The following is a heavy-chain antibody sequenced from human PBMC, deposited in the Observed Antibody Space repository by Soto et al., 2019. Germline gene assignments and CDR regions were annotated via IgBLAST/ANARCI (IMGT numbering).Heavy chain of an antibody. CDR2: IYYSGST. CDR1: GASLSSYY. CDR3: ARRYGDCFDF. V-gene: IGHV4-59*08. J-gene: IGHJ4*02. D-gene: IGHD4-17*01. Sequence: SETLSLTCTVSGASLSSYYWTWIRQPPEKGLEWIGYIYYSGSTNYNPSLKSRVTISVDTSKNQFSLKLSSVTAADTAVYYCARRYGDCFDFWGQGTLVTVSS.